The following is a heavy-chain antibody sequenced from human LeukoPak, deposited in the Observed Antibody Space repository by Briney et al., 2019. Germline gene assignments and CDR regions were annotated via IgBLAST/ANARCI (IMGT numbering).Heavy chain of an antibody. CDR2: IYHSGST. CDR1: GGSISSYY. CDR3: ARQEAQCGGDCRGFFDY. Sequence: SETLSLTCTVSGGSISSYYWSWIRQPPGKGLEGIGYIYHSGSTYYNPSLKSRVTISIDRSKNQFSLKLNSVTAADTAVYYCARQEAQCGGDCRGFFDYWGQGTLVTVSS. D-gene: IGHD2-21*02. V-gene: IGHV4-59*08. J-gene: IGHJ4*02.